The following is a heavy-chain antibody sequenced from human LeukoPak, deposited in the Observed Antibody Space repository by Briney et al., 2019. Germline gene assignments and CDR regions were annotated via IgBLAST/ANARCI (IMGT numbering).Heavy chain of an antibody. D-gene: IGHD6-19*01. J-gene: IGHJ4*02. CDR2: IYSGGST. CDR3: ARVGYSSGWYHFDY. V-gene: IGHV3-66*02. CDR1: GFTVSSNY. Sequence: GGSLRLSCAASGFTVSSNYMSWVRQAPGKGLEWVSVIYSGGSTYYADSVKGRFTISRDNSKNTLYLQMNSLRAEDTAVYYCARVGYSSGWYHFDYWGQGTLVTVSS.